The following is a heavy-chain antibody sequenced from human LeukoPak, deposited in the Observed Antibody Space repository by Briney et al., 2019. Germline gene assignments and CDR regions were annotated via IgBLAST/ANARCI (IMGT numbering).Heavy chain of an antibody. D-gene: IGHD3-22*01. CDR2: IIPIFGTA. CDR1: GGTFSSYA. Sequence: ASVKVSCKASGGTFSSYAISWVRQAPGQGLEWMGGIIPIFGTANYAQKFQGRVTITADESTSTAYTELSSLRSEDTAVYYCARARGGRYYDSSGYPDYWGQGTLVTVSS. CDR3: ARARGGRYYDSSGYPDY. J-gene: IGHJ4*02. V-gene: IGHV1-69*13.